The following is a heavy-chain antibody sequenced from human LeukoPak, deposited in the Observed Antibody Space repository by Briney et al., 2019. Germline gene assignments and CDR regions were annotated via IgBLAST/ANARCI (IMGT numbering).Heavy chain of an antibody. V-gene: IGHV3-53*01. CDR3: VKEGVGSSYFFNY. CDR1: VRRSIKK. D-gene: IGHD1-26*01. CDR2: LYSGGST. J-gene: IGHJ4*02. Sequence: GSLRLSCVVLGVRRSIKKKRWVRQAPGEGLEWVSVLYSGGSTYYADSVRGRSTISRDNSKNTLYLQMDSLRAEDTAVYYCVKEGVGSSYFFNYWGQGTLVTASS.